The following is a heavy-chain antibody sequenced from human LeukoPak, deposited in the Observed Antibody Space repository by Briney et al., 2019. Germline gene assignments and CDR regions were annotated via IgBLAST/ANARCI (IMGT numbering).Heavy chain of an antibody. CDR3: ARGNSGSYSQDWFDP. D-gene: IGHD1-26*01. J-gene: IGHJ5*02. CDR2: ISWNSGTI. Sequence: PGGSLRLSCAASGFTFDDYAMHWVRQAPGKGLEWVSGISWNSGTIGYADSVKGRFTTSRDNAKNSLYLQMNSLKIEDMALYYCARGNSGSYSQDWFDPWGQGALVTVSS. CDR1: GFTFDDYA. V-gene: IGHV3-9*03.